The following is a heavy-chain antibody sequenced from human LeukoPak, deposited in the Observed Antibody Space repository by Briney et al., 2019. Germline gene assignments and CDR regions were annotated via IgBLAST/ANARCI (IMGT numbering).Heavy chain of an antibody. V-gene: IGHV4-4*07. CDR3: ARSYSGSYYYSYMDV. CDR1: GRPMNSYY. D-gene: IGHD1-26*01. CDR2: IYTSGSP. J-gene: IGHJ6*03. Sequence: SDTLSLTCTLCGRPMNSYYGRWIRQPAGKGAEWIGRIYTSGSPNQNPSLKRPVTLSVDTSQNQFSLKLSSVTAADTAVYYCARSYSGSYYYSYMDVWGKGTTVTISS.